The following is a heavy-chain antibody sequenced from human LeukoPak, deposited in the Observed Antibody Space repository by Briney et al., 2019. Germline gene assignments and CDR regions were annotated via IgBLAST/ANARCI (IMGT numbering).Heavy chain of an antibody. D-gene: IGHD6-19*01. CDR3: ARDDGYSSGGTFDY. CDR1: GFTFSSYA. V-gene: IGHV3-30-3*01. CDR2: ISYDGSNR. J-gene: IGHJ4*02. Sequence: GGSLRLSCAASGFTFSSYAMHWVRQAPGKGLEWVAVISYDGSNRYYADSVKGRFTISRDNSKNTPYLQMNRLRAEDTAVYYCARDDGYSSGGTFDYWGQGTLVTVYS.